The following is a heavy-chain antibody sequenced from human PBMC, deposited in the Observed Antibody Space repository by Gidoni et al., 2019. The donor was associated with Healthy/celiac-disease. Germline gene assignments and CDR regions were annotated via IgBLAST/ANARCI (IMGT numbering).Heavy chain of an antibody. CDR3: ARDWATTVVPNYYFDY. D-gene: IGHD4-17*01. CDR1: GFTFSSHA. Sequence: QVQLVESGGGVVQPGRSLRLSCAASGFTFSSHAMHWGRQAPGKGLEWVAVISYDGSNKYYADSVKGRFTISRDNSKNTLYLQMNSLRAEDTAVYYCARDWATTVVPNYYFDYWGQGTLVTVSS. J-gene: IGHJ4*02. CDR2: ISYDGSNK. V-gene: IGHV3-30*04.